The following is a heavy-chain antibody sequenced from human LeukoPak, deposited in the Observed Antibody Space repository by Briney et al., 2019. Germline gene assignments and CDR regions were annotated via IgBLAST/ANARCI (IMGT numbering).Heavy chain of an antibody. Sequence: PSETLSLTRTVSGGSISSSSYYWGWIRQPPGKGLEWIGSIYYSGSTYYNPSLKSRVTISVDTSKNQFSLKLSSVTAADTAVYYCARQQSWDAFDIWGQGTMVTVSS. J-gene: IGHJ3*02. CDR2: IYYSGST. CDR3: ARQQSWDAFDI. CDR1: GGSISSSSYY. V-gene: IGHV4-39*01.